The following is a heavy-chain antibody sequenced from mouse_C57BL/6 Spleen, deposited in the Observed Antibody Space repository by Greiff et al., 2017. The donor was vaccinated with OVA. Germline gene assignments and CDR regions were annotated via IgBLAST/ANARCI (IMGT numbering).Heavy chain of an antibody. J-gene: IGHJ3*01. D-gene: IGHD5-1*01. V-gene: IGHV3-6*01. CDR1: GYSITSGYY. CDR3: ARGESTAWFAY. CDR2: ISYDGSN. Sequence: EVQLVESGPGLVKPSQSLSLTCSVTGYSITSGYYWNWIRQFPGNKLEWMGYISYDGSNNSNPSLKNRISITRDPSKNQFILKLNTGTTEDTATYYCARGESTAWFAYWGQGTLVTVSA.